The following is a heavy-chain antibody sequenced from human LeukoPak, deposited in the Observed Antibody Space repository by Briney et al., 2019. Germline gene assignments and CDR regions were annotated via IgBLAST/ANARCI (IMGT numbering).Heavy chain of an antibody. D-gene: IGHD3-10*01. Sequence: GGSLRLSCAASGFTFSSYAMSWVRQAPGKGLEWVSAISGSGGSTYYADSVKGRFTISRDDSKNTLYLQMNSLRAEDTAVYYCAKVGGSGSYFDYWGQGTLVTVSS. J-gene: IGHJ4*02. CDR3: AKVGGSGSYFDY. CDR1: GFTFSSYA. V-gene: IGHV3-23*01. CDR2: ISGSGGST.